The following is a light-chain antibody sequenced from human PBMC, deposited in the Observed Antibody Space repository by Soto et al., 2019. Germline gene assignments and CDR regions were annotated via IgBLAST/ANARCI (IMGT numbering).Light chain of an antibody. CDR1: SGHSSYA. Sequence: QLVLTQSPSASASLGASVNLTCTLNSGHSSYAIAWHQQQPEKGPRYLMKLNSDGSHSKGDGIPDRFSGSSSGAERYLTISSLQSEDEADYYCQTWGTGIHVVFGGGTKLTVL. CDR3: QTWGTGIHVV. J-gene: IGLJ2*01. V-gene: IGLV4-69*01. CDR2: LNSDGSH.